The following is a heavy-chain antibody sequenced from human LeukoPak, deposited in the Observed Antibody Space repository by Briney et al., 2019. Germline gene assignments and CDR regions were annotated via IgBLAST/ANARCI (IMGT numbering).Heavy chain of an antibody. J-gene: IGHJ4*02. CDR2: IIPIFGTA. Sequence: SVKVSCKASGGTFSSYAISWVRQAPGQGLEWMGGIIPIFGTANYAQKFQGRVTITADESTSTAHMELSSLRSEDTAVYYCARAYSSSWFFDYWGQGTLVTVSS. CDR1: GGTFSSYA. V-gene: IGHV1-69*01. D-gene: IGHD6-13*01. CDR3: ARAYSSSWFFDY.